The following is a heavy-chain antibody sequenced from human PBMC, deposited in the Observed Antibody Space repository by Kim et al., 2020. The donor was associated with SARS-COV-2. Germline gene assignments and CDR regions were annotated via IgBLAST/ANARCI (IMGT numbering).Heavy chain of an antibody. CDR3: ARRQYSNRRDIDS. D-gene: IGHD6-13*01. CDR2: IYHSGLT. J-gene: IGHJ4*02. Sequence: SETLSLTCAVSGDSISSSNWWSWVRQPPGRGLEWIGEIYHSGLTSYNPSLKSRVTISVDKSENQFSLTVNSVTAADTAVYYCARRQYSNRRDIDSWGQGTLVTVSS. V-gene: IGHV4-4*02. CDR1: GDSISSSNW.